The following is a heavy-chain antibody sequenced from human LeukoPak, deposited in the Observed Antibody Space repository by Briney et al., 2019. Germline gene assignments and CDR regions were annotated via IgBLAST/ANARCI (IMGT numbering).Heavy chain of an antibody. V-gene: IGHV3-30*02. CDR1: GFTFSNYG. J-gene: IGHJ6*03. CDR3: AKDMSGSYWGNYMDV. Sequence: PGGSLRLSCAASGFTFSNYGMHWVRQAPGKGLEWVAFIRYDGNNEYYADFVKDRFTISRDNSKNTLYLQMNSLRAEDTAVYYCAKDMSGSYWGNYMDVWGKGTTVTVSS. CDR2: IRYDGNNE. D-gene: IGHD1-26*01.